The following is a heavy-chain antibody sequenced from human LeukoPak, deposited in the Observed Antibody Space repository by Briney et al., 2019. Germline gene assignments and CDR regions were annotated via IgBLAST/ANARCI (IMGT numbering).Heavy chain of an antibody. V-gene: IGHV3-23*01. J-gene: IGHJ4*02. CDR1: GFTFSTYA. Sequence: GGSLRLSCAASGFTFSTYAVSWVRQAPGKGLEWVSAISGSGGSTYYAASVKGRFTISRDNSKNTLYLQMNSLRAEDTAVYYCAKGAVSGPKIDYWGQGTLVTVSS. CDR2: ISGSGGST. D-gene: IGHD6-19*01. CDR3: AKGAVSGPKIDY.